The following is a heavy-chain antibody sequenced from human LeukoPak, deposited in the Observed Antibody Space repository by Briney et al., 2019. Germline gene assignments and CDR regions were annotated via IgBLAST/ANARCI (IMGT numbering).Heavy chain of an antibody. CDR1: GFTFSSYA. CDR2: ISGSGGST. V-gene: IGHV3-23*01. J-gene: IGHJ5*02. CDR3: TRLTMSIAADL. D-gene: IGHD6-6*01. Sequence: PGGSLRLSCAASGFTFSSYAMSWVRQAPGKGLEWVSAISGSGGSTYYADSVKGRFTISRDTSKNTAYLQMNSLRTEDTAVYYCTRLTMSIAADLWGQGTLVTVAS.